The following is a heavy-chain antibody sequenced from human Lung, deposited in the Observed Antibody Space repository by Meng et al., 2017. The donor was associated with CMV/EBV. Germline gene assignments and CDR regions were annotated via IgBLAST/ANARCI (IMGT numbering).Heavy chain of an antibody. D-gene: IGHD3-3*01. Sequence: GSLRLXCTVSGGSISSYYWSWIRQPPGKGLEWIGYIYYSGSTNYNPSLKSRVTISVDTSKNQFSLKLSSVTAADTAVYYRARVSGYYYYGMEVWGTGNTV. CDR3: ARVSGYYYYGMEV. V-gene: IGHV4-59*01. CDR1: GGSISSYY. J-gene: IGHJ6*04. CDR2: IYYSGST.